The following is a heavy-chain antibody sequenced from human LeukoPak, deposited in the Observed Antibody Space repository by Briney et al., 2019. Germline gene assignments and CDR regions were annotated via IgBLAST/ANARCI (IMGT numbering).Heavy chain of an antibody. V-gene: IGHV3-20*04. CDR3: LRGYCSSTSCYNRLTIFDY. J-gene: IGHJ4*02. D-gene: IGHD2-2*02. CDR2: INWNGGST. Sequence: PGGSLRLSCAASGFTFDDYGMSWVRQAPGKGLEWVSGINWNGGSTGYADSVKGRFTISRDNAKNSLYLQMNSLRAEDTALYYCLRGYCSSTSCYNRLTIFDYWGQGTLVTVSS. CDR1: GFTFDDYG.